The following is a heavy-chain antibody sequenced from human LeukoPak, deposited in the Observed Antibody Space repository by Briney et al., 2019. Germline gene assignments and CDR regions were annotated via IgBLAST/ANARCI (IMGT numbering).Heavy chain of an antibody. D-gene: IGHD3-3*01. CDR2: ISGSGGST. CDR1: GFTFSSYA. CDR3: ATHGVFGVVIYGPVDY. J-gene: IGHJ4*02. Sequence: GGSLRLSCAASGFTFSSYAMSWVRQAPGKGLEWVSAISGSGGSTYYADSVKGRFTISRDNSKNTLYLQMNSLRAEDTAVYYCATHGVFGVVIYGPVDYWGQGTLVTVSS. V-gene: IGHV3-23*01.